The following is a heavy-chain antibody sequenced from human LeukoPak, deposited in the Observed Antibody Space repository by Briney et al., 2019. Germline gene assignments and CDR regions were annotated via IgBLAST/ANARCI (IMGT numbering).Heavy chain of an antibody. V-gene: IGHV1-46*01. Sequence: ASVKISCKASGHTFSNFYIYWVRQAPGQGLEWTGMIHPAIGSTTYAQKVQGRITLTRDTSTDTVSMELNSLRSEDTAVYYCARGGGVATPYLDVWGQGTTVTVSS. CDR1: GHTFSNFY. J-gene: IGHJ6*02. CDR2: IHPAIGST. D-gene: IGHD4-23*01. CDR3: ARGGGVATPYLDV.